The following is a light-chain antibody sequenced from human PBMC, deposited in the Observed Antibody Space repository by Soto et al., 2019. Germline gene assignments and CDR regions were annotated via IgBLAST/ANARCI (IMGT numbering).Light chain of an antibody. CDR2: ENN. V-gene: IGLV1-51*02. Sequence: QSVLTQPPSVSAAPGQKVTISCSGSSSNIGSDFVSWYQQLPGTAPQLLIYENNKRPSGIPDRFSGSKSATSATLGITGLQTGDEADYYCAAWDTSLGGGVFGGGTQLTVL. J-gene: IGLJ3*02. CDR3: AAWDTSLGGGV. CDR1: SSNIGSDF.